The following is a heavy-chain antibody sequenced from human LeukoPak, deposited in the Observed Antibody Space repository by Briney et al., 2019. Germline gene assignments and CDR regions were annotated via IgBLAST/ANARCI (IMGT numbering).Heavy chain of an antibody. CDR1: GGTFSSYA. J-gene: IGHJ4*02. CDR2: IIPIFGTA. CDR3: ARELRFLEWFRGLDY. Sequence: SVKVSCKASGGTFSSYAISWVRQAPGQGLEWMGGIIPIFGTANYAQKFQGRVTITADESTSTAYMELSSLRSDDTAVYYCARELRFLEWFRGLDYWGQGTLVTVSS. V-gene: IGHV1-69*13. D-gene: IGHD3-3*01.